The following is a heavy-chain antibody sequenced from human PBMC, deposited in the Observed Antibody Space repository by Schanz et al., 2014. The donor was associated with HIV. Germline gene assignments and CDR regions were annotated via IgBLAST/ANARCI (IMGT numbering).Heavy chain of an antibody. V-gene: IGHV3-23*01. J-gene: IGHJ4*02. CDR3: AKPEYDSRGNSQSHFDY. Sequence: VQLLESGGGLVQPGGSLRLSCAASGFTFSSYAMSWVRQAPGKGLEWVSTISGSGGSPYYADSVKGRFTISRDNSKNTLYLQMTTLRIDDTAVYYCAKPEYDSRGNSQSHFDYWGQGTLVTVSS. CDR2: ISGSGGSP. D-gene: IGHD3-22*01. CDR1: GFTFSSYA.